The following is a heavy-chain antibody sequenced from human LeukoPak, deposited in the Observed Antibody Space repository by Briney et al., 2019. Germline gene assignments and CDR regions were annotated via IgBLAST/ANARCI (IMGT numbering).Heavy chain of an antibody. J-gene: IGHJ4*02. D-gene: IGHD3-22*01. V-gene: IGHV3-74*01. CDR3: ARDLALYYYDSSGVFDY. Sequence: GGSLRLSCAASGFTFSSYWMHWVRHAPGKGLVWVSRINSDGSSTSYADSVKGRFTISRDNAKNTLYLQMNSLRAEDTAVYYCARDLALYYYDSSGVFDYWGQGTLVTVSS. CDR2: INSDGSST. CDR1: GFTFSSYW.